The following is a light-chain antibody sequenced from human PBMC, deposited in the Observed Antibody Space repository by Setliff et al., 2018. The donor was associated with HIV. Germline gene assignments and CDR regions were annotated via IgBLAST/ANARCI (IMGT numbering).Light chain of an antibody. J-gene: IGLJ2*01. Sequence: QSALTQHASVSGSPGQSITISCTGSSSDIGDYESVSWYQQHPGEVPKLMVYDVTKRPSGVSNRFSASKSGNTASLTISGLQAEEEAHYYCCSYAGSYSWIFGGGTKVTVL. CDR2: DVT. V-gene: IGLV2-23*02. CDR3: CSYAGSYSWI. CDR1: SSDIGDYES.